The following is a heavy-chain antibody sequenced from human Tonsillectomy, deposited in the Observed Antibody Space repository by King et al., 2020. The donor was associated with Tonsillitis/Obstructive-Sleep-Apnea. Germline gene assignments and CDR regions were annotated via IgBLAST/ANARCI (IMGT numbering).Heavy chain of an antibody. CDR1: GLTFGIYD. J-gene: IGHJ4*02. D-gene: IGHD5-12*01. V-gene: IGHV3-49*03. CDR2: IRSKTYGGTP. CDR3: CSNLYSAYSF. Sequence: VQLVESGGDLVQPGRSLRLSCTGSGLTFGIYDMTWFRQAPGKGLEWVGFIRSKTYGGTPEYAASVKDRFTISRDDSKSIAYLQMNSLKTEDTGVYYCCSNLYSAYSFWGQGTLVAVSS.